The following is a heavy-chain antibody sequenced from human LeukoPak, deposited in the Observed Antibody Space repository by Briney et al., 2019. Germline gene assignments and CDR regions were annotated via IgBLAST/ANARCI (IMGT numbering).Heavy chain of an antibody. Sequence: KPSETLSLTCTVSGGSVSSGSYYWSWIRQPPGKGLEWIGYIYYRGSTNYNPSLKSRFTISVETSKNQFSLKLSSVTAADTAVYYCASGGPYYYGSGSYPHWGQGTLVTVSS. CDR1: GGSVSSGSYY. CDR3: ASGGPYYYGSGSYPH. V-gene: IGHV4-61*01. D-gene: IGHD3-10*01. J-gene: IGHJ4*02. CDR2: IYYRGST.